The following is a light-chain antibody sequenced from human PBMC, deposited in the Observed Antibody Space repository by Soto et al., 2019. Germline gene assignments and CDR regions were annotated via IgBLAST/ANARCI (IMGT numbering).Light chain of an antibody. CDR1: SGHSNYA. Sequence: QTVVTQSPSASASLGASVKLTCTLSSGHSNYAIAWHQQQSEKGPRYLMKVNSDGSHSKGVGIPDRFSGSSSGAERYLSISSLQSEDEADYYCQTWATGSYVFGTGTKVTVL. CDR3: QTWATGSYV. CDR2: VNSDGSH. J-gene: IGLJ1*01. V-gene: IGLV4-69*01.